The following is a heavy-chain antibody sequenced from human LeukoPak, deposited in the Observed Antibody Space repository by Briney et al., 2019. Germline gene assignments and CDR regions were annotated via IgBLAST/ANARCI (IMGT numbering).Heavy chain of an antibody. Sequence: GGSLRLSCAASGFTFSSYEMTWVRQAPGKGLDWVSYISNSGSSTYYADSVKGRFTISSDNAKNSLYIKMNSLRAEDTAVYYCARWTRVTSSSLWYFDLWGRGNLVTVSS. CDR1: GFTFSSYE. D-gene: IGHD6-6*01. J-gene: IGHJ2*01. CDR2: ISNSGSST. CDR3: ARWTRVTSSSLWYFDL. V-gene: IGHV3-48*03.